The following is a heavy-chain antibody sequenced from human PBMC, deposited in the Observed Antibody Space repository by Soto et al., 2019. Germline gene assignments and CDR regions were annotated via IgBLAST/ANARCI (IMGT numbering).Heavy chain of an antibody. J-gene: IGHJ4*02. Sequence: GASVKVSCKSSGGPFSSYAISWVRQAPGQGLEWMGGIIPIFGSTSYAQKFQGRVTMTRDTSTSTVYMELSSLRSEDTAVYYCAATTHGGRHFDYWGQGTLVTVSS. V-gene: IGHV1-69*05. CDR3: AATTHGGRHFDY. D-gene: IGHD4-17*01. CDR1: GGPFSSYA. CDR2: IIPIFGST.